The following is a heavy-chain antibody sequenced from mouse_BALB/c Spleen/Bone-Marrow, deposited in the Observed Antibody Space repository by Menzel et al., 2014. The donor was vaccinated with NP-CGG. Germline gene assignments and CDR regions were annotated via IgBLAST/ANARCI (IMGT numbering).Heavy chain of an antibody. CDR2: ISSGSNII. Sequence: EVKVVESGGGLVQPGGSRKLSCAASGFTFSSFVMHWIRQAPEKGLEWVAFISSGSNIIHYADTVKGRFTISRDNPKNTLFLQMTSLRSEDTAMYYCGRGDYWGQGTTLTVSS. CDR1: GFTFSSFV. V-gene: IGHV5-17*02. J-gene: IGHJ2*01. CDR3: GRGDY.